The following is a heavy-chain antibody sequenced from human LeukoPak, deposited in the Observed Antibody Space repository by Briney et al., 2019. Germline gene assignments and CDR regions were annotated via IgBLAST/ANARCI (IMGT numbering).Heavy chain of an antibody. J-gene: IGHJ5*02. CDR2: IYYSGST. V-gene: IGHV4-39*01. CDR1: GGSITSSGYY. Sequence: SETLSLTCTVSGGSITSSGYYWGWIRQPPGKGLEWIASIYYSGSTYYNPSLKRRVTISVDTSKNQLSLKLSSLTAADTAVYYCARHEYSGSYYGLSWFDPWGQGTLVTVSS. CDR3: ARHEYSGSYYGLSWFDP. D-gene: IGHD1-26*01.